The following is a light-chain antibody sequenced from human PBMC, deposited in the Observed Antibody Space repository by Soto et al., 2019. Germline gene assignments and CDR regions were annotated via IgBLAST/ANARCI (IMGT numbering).Light chain of an antibody. CDR2: KAS. CDR3: PHCPSYWT. Sequence: DIQMTQSPSTLSASVGDRVTITCRASQSISTSLAWYQQKPGKAPKVLIYKASSLESGVPSRFSGSGSGTAFTLTISRLSSDDSATYYCPHCPSYWTFGQGTNVEIK. CDR1: QSISTS. V-gene: IGKV1-5*03. J-gene: IGKJ1*01.